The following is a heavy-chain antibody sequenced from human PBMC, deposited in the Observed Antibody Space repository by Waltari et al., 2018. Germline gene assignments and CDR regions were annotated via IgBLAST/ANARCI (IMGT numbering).Heavy chain of an antibody. CDR3: ARAVRCSGGSCESHYMDV. V-gene: IGHV4-38-2*01. CDR2: LHHSGST. D-gene: IGHD2-15*01. CDR1: GYSISSGYY. Sequence: QVQLQESGPGLVKPSETLSLTCAVSGYSISSGYYWVWTRPPPGKGLEWIGSLHHSGSTDYNPSLRSRVTISVDTSKNQFSLKLSSVTAADTAVHYCARAVRCSGGSCESHYMDVWGKGTTVTVSS. J-gene: IGHJ6*03.